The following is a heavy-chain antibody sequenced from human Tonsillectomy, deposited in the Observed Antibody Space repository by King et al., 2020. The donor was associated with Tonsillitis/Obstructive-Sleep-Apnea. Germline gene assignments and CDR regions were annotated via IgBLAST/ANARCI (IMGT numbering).Heavy chain of an antibody. V-gene: IGHV5-51*01. CDR2: IYPSDSDT. D-gene: IGHD3-3*01. CDR1: DYTFSRFW. J-gene: IGHJ5*02. Sequence: QLVQSGAEVKKPGESLKISCKGSDYTFSRFWIAWVRQMPGKCLEWMGIIYPSDSDTRYSPSFRGQVTISVDPSLSTAYLQWSSLKASDTAMYYCAIGTSGYYSWFDPWGQGTLVTVSS. CDR3: AIGTSGYYSWFDP.